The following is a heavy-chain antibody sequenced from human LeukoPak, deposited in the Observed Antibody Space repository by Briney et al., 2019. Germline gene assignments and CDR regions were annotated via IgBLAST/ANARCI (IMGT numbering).Heavy chain of an antibody. CDR3: ARRAGEGSYYNGDYYYYYGMDV. CDR2: IIPIFGTA. V-gene: IGHV1-69*06. D-gene: IGHD3-10*01. Sequence: ASVKVSCKASGGTFSSYAISWVRLAPRQGLEWMGGIIPIFGTANYAQKFQGRVTITADKSTSSAYMELSSLRSEDTAVYYCARRAGEGSYYNGDYYYYYGMDVWGKGTTVTVSS. CDR1: GGTFSSYA. J-gene: IGHJ6*04.